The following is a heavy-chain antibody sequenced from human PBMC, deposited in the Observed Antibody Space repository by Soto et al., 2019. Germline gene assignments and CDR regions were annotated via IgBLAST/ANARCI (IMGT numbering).Heavy chain of an antibody. CDR3: AREGGFYYDSIGDYYYSGTDV. CDR1: GITFSSYW. CDR2: ITQDGRAK. V-gene: IGHV3-7*03. J-gene: IGHJ6*02. D-gene: IGHD3-3*01. Sequence: PGGTLRFPCAASGITFSSYWMSWVRQDRGQGLEWVANITQDGRAKYYVAYVRGRFTISRDNAKNSLYRQMNSLRAQDTAVYYCAREGGFYYDSIGDYYYSGTDVWGQGTTVTVSS.